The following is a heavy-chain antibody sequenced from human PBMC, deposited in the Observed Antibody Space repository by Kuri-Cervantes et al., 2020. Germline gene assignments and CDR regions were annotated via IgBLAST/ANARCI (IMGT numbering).Heavy chain of an antibody. J-gene: IGHJ4*02. D-gene: IGHD7-27*01. CDR1: GGSISSGDYY. CDR2: IYYSGST. V-gene: IGHV4-30-4*01. Sequence: SETLSLTCTVSGGSISSGDYYWSWIRQPPGKGLEWIGYIYYSGSTYYNPSLKSRVTISVDTSKNQFSLKLSSVTAADTAVYYCARAYLGLGKLDYWGQGTLVTVSS. CDR3: ARAYLGLGKLDY.